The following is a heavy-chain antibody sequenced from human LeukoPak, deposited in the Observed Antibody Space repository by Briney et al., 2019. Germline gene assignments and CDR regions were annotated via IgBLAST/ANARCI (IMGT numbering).Heavy chain of an antibody. D-gene: IGHD2-15*01. V-gene: IGHV1-46*01. CDR2: IDPSGGST. Sequence: GASVKISCKASGYTFTSYYIVWVRQAPGQGLEWMGRIDPSGGSTSYAQKFQGRVTMTSGTSTSTVYMELSSLRSEDTAVYYCARNSGSGFDYWGQGTLVTVSS. CDR1: GYTFTSYY. J-gene: IGHJ4*02. CDR3: ARNSGSGFDY.